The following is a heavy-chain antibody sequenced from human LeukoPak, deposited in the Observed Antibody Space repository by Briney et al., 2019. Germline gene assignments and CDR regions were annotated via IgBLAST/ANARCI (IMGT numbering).Heavy chain of an antibody. CDR2: IYSGGST. J-gene: IGHJ4*02. CDR3: AREARVGQTFDY. D-gene: IGHD1-26*01. V-gene: IGHV3-53*05. Sequence: GGSLRLSCAASGFTFSSYSMNWVRQAPGKGLEWVSVIYSGGSTYYADSVMGRFTISRDNSKNTLYLQMNSLRAEDTAVYYCAREARVGQTFDYWGQGTLVTVSS. CDR1: GFTFSSYS.